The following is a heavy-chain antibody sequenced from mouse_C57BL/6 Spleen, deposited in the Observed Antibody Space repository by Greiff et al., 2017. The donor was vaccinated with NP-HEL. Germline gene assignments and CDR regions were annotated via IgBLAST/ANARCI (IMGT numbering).Heavy chain of an antibody. V-gene: IGHV1-69*01. Sequence: VQLQQSGAELVMPGASVKLSCKASGYTFTSYWMHWVKQRPGQGLEWIGEIDPSDSYTNYTQKFKGKSTLTVDKSSSTAYLQLSSLTSEDSAVYYCARARQLRLDYWGQGTTLTVSS. CDR2: IDPSDSYT. CDR1: GYTFTSYW. D-gene: IGHD3-2*02. J-gene: IGHJ2*01. CDR3: ARARQLRLDY.